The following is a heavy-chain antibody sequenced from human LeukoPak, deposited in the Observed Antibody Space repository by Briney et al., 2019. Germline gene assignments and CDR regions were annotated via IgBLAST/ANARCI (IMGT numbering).Heavy chain of an antibody. CDR2: MNPNSGNT. D-gene: IGHD3-9*01. Sequence: ASVKVSCKASGYTFTSYDINWVRQATGQGLEWMGWMNPNSGNTGYAQKFQGRVTMTRNTSISTAYMELSSLRSEDTAVYYCARVGYDILTSPEDYFDYWGQGTLVTVSS. CDR1: GYTFTSYD. V-gene: IGHV1-8*01. CDR3: ARVGYDILTSPEDYFDY. J-gene: IGHJ4*02.